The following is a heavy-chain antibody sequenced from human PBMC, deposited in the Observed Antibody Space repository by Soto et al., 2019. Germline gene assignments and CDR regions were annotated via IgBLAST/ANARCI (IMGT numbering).Heavy chain of an antibody. CDR2: IYYSGST. Sequence: SETLSLTCTVSGGSISSGGYYWSWIRQHPGKGLEWIGYIYYSGSTYYNPSLKSRVTISVDTSKNQFSLKLSSVTAADTAVYYCARDPLDCSGGSCYSEYYFDYWGQGTLVTVSS. D-gene: IGHD2-15*01. CDR1: GGSISSGGYY. CDR3: ARDPLDCSGGSCYSEYYFDY. J-gene: IGHJ4*02. V-gene: IGHV4-31*03.